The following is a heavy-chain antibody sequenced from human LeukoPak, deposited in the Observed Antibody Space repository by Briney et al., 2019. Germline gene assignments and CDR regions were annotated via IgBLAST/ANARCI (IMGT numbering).Heavy chain of an antibody. V-gene: IGHV3-30-3*01. CDR1: GFTFSSYA. CDR3: ARGSEYQLLLPNDY. CDR2: ISYDGSNK. D-gene: IGHD2-2*01. J-gene: IGHJ4*02. Sequence: GGSLGLSCAASGFTFSSYAMHWVRQAPGKGLEWVAVISYDGSNKYYADSVKGRFTISRDNSKNTLYLQMNSLRAEDTAVYYCARGSEYQLLLPNDYWGQGTLVTVSS.